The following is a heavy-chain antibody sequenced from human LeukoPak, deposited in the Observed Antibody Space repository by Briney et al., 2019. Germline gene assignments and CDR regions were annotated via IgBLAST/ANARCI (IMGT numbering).Heavy chain of an antibody. V-gene: IGHV4-34*01. CDR2: IKHSGII. Sequence: PSETLSLTCAVSGVSFSGYYWSWIRQPPGKGLEWIGEIKHSGIIHYNPSLKSRVTISVDTSKNQFSLKLSSVTAADTAVYYCARDGGEHCSSTSCYTTWGQGTLVTVSS. CDR3: ARDGGEHCSSTSCYTT. J-gene: IGHJ4*02. D-gene: IGHD2-2*02. CDR1: GVSFSGYY.